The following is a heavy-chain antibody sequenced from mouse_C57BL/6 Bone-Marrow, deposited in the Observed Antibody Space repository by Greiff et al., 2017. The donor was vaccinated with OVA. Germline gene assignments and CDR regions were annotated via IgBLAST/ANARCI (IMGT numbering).Heavy chain of an antibody. CDR1: GFSLSTSNMG. CDR2: IWRNDDK. J-gene: IGHJ1*03. CDR3: ALPYYSNYVDWYCDV. Sequence: QVTLKESGPGILQPSQTLSLTCSFSGFSLSTSNMGIGWIRQPSGKGLEWLAHIWRNDDKYYNPSLKSRPTITKDTSNNQVVLTITSVDTADTATYYCALPYYSNYVDWYCDVWGTGTTVTVSS. V-gene: IGHV8-5*01. D-gene: IGHD2-5*01.